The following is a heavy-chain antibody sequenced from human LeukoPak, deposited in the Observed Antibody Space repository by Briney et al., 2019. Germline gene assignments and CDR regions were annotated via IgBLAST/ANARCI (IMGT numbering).Heavy chain of an antibody. D-gene: IGHD6-13*01. CDR2: ISSSSSYI. V-gene: IGHV3-21*01. Sequence: PGGSLRLSCAASGFTFSSYSMNWVRQAPGKGLEWVSSISSSSSYIYYADSVKGRFTISRDNAKNSLYLQMNSLRAEDTAVYYCASARLSFPTYSSSWYFDYWGQGTLVTVSS. CDR1: GFTFSSYS. J-gene: IGHJ4*02. CDR3: ASARLSFPTYSSSWYFDY.